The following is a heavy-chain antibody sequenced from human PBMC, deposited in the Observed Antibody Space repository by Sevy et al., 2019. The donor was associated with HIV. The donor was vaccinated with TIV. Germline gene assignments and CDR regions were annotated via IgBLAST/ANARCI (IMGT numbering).Heavy chain of an antibody. D-gene: IGHD3-3*01. Sequence: PSETLSLTCTVSGYSISSGYYWGWIRQPPGKGLEWIGSLYHSGSTYYNPSLQSRVTISVDTSKNQFSLKLGPVTAADTAVYFCARVARFLEWLFRDSTPPHYFDYWGQGTLVTVSS. J-gene: IGHJ4*02. CDR3: ARVARFLEWLFRDSTPPHYFDY. CDR1: GYSISSGYY. V-gene: IGHV4-38-2*02. CDR2: LYHSGST.